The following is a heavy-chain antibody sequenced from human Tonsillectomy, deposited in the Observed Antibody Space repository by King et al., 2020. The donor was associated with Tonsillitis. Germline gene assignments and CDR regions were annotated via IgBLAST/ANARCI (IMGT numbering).Heavy chain of an antibody. D-gene: IGHD3-16*01. CDR3: ARGGKSAYGMDV. J-gene: IGHJ6*02. V-gene: IGHV1-2*02. CDR1: GYGFTDYY. Sequence: QLVQSGAEVKKPGASVKVSCKASGYGFTDYYMHWVRQAPGQGLEWMGWVNSNSGGRNYAQKFQGRVTLTRDASISTASMELRSLRSDDTAVYCCARGGKSAYGMDVWGQGTTVTVS. CDR2: VNSNSGGR.